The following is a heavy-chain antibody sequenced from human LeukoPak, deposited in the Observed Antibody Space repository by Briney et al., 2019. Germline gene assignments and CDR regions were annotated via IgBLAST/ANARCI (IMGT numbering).Heavy chain of an antibody. CDR1: GFIFSSYG. D-gene: IGHD2-15*01. CDR2: ISYDGSNK. CDR3: ARDPGSYYMDV. J-gene: IGHJ6*03. V-gene: IGHV3-30*03. Sequence: GGSLRLSCAASGFIFSSYGMHWVRQAPGKGLEWVAVISYDGSNKYYADSVKGRFTISRDNSKNTLYLQMNSLRAEDTAVYYCARDPGSYYMDVWGKGTTVTVSS.